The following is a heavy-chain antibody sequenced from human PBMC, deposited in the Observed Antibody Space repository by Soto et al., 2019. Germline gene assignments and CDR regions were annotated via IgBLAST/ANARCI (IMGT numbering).Heavy chain of an antibody. CDR2: IIPILGIA. CDR3: ARDRGDGGDTY. Sequence: QVQLVQSGAEVKKPGSSVKVSCKASGGTFSSYTISWVRQAPGQGLEWMGRIIPILGIANYAQKFQGRVTLTADKATSTAYMELSSLGSEDTAVYYCARDRGDGGDTYWGQGTLVTVSS. V-gene: IGHV1-69*08. D-gene: IGHD2-21*02. J-gene: IGHJ4*02. CDR1: GGTFSSYT.